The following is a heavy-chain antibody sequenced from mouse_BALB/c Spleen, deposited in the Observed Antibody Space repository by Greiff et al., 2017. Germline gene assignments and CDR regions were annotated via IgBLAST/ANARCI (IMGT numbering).Heavy chain of an antibody. CDR2: IWTGGGT. Sequence: QVQLKESGPGLVAPSQSLSITCTVSGFSLTSYDISWIRQPPGKGLEWLGVIWTGGGTNYNSAFMSRLSISKDNSKSQVFLKMNSLQTDDTAIYYCVREGGNYVGAYWGQGTLVTVSA. D-gene: IGHD2-1*01. V-gene: IGHV2-9-2*01. J-gene: IGHJ3*01. CDR1: GFSLTSYD. CDR3: VREGGNYVGAY.